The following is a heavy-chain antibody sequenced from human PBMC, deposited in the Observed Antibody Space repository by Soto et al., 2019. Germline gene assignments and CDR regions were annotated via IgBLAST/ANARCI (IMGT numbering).Heavy chain of an antibody. V-gene: IGHV3-33*08. J-gene: IGHJ6*03. CDR1: GFTFSSYG. CDR3: ARDGRETTPLRTNDYMDV. Sequence: GGSLRLSCAASGFTFSSYGMHWVRQAPGKGLEWVAVIWYDGSNKYYADSVKGRFTISRDNSKNTLYLQMNSLRAEDTAVYYCARDGRETTPLRTNDYMDVWGKGTTVTVSS. CDR2: IWYDGSNK. D-gene: IGHD1-7*01.